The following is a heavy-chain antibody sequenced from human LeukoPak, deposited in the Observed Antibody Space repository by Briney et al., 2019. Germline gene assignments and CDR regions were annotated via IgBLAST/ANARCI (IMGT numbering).Heavy chain of an antibody. D-gene: IGHD3-16*01. CDR3: ARSTGAFGGVKGSRAFDI. J-gene: IGHJ3*02. CDR1: GGSISSSSYY. Sequence: PSETLSPTCTVSGGSISSSSYYWGWIRRPPGKGLEWIGSIYYSGSTYYNPSLKSRVTISVDTSKNQFSLKLSSVTAADTAVYYCARSTGAFGGVKGSRAFDIWGQGTMVTVSS. CDR2: IYYSGST. V-gene: IGHV4-39*07.